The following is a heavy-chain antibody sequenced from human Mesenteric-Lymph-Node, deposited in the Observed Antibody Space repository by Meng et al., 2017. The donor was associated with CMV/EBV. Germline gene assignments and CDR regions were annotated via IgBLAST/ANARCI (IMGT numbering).Heavy chain of an antibody. CDR3: ASAIYSTTDY. V-gene: IGHV1-3*01. D-gene: IGHD1-14*01. CDR2: NNAGNGNT. Sequence: VSSLAPVYPFTSDASHWVRQAPGQRLEWMGWNNAGNGNTKDSQKYQGRVTITRSTSASTDYVELRHLSAEDTAVYDFASAIYSTTDYWGQGTLVTVSS. J-gene: IGHJ4*02. CDR1: VYPFTSDA.